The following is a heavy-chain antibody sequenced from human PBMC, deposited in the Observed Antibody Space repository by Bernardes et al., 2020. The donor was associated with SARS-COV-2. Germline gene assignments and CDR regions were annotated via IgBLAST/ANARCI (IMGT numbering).Heavy chain of an antibody. J-gene: IGHJ6*02. CDR2: IRYDGSNE. CDR3: AKDGPNSAQEPGEVRYFDWLPSRNYYGMDV. CDR1: GFTFSSYG. V-gene: IGHV3-30*02. D-gene: IGHD3-9*01. Sequence: GGSLRLSCAASGFTFSSYGMHWVRQAPGKGLEWVAFIRYDGSNEYYADSVKGRFTISRDNSKNTLYLQMNSLRAEDTAVYYCAKDGPNSAQEPGEVRYFDWLPSRNYYGMDVWGQGTTVTVSS.